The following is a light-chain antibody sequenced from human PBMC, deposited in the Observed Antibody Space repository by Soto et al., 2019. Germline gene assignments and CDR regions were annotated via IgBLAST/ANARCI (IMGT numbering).Light chain of an antibody. J-gene: IGKJ1*01. CDR2: DAS. V-gene: IGKV3-11*01. CDR3: QQRSNWTTWT. Sequence: EIVLTQSPATLSLSPGERATLSCRASQSVSSYLAWYQQKPGQAPRLLIYDASNRATGIPARFSGSGSGTDFNLTISSLEPEDFAFYYCQQRSNWTTWTFGQGTKVEIK. CDR1: QSVSSY.